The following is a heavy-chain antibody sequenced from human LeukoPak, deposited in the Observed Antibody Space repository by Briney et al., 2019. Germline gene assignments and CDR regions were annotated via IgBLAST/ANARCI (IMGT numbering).Heavy chain of an antibody. D-gene: IGHD3-10*01. V-gene: IGHV3-20*04. J-gene: IGHJ4*02. CDR3: ARMGLWFGEFLSYFDY. CDR2: INWNGGST. CDR1: GFTFDDYG. Sequence: GGSLRLSCAASGFTFDDYGMSWVRQAPGKGLGWVSGINWNGGSTGYADSVKGRFTISRDNAKNSLYLQMNSLRAEDTALYYCARMGLWFGEFLSYFDYWGQGTLVTVSS.